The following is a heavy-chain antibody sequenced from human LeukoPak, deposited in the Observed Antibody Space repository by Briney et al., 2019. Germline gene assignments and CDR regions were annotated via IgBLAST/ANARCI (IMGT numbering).Heavy chain of an antibody. CDR3: ARSLYNDGYNDNWFDP. V-gene: IGHV3-74*01. Sequence: GGSLRLSRTVSEFTFNTYWMHSARQPPGKGRVCVSRIIGDGSSRSYADSVKGRFTISRDNAKNTLFLQMNSLRAEDTAVYHCARSLYNDGYNDNWFDPWGQGTLVTVSS. D-gene: IGHD5-18*01. CDR1: EFTFNTYW. J-gene: IGHJ5*02. CDR2: IIGDGSSR.